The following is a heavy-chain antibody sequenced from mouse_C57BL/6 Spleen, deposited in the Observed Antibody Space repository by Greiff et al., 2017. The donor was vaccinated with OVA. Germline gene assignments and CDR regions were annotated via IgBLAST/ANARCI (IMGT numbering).Heavy chain of an antibody. D-gene: IGHD2-1*01. CDR1: GYTFTDYY. CDR2: INPNNGGT. CDR3: ARYYGNHHRDSWFAY. Sequence: EVQLQQSGPELVKPGASVKISCKASGYTFTDYYMNWVKQSHGKSLEWIGDINPNNGGTSYNQKFKGKATLTVDKSSSTAYMELRSLTSEDSAVYYCARYYGNHHRDSWFAYWGQGTLVTVSA. J-gene: IGHJ3*01. V-gene: IGHV1-26*01.